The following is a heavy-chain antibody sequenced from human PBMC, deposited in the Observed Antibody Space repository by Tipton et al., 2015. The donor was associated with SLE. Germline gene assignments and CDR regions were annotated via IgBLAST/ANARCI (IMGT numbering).Heavy chain of an antibody. V-gene: IGHV4-61*05. J-gene: IGHJ1*01. Sequence: TLSLTCTVSGGSISSSSYYWGWIRQPPGKGLEWIGYIFDSGTTKYNPSLKSRVTISADTSKNQFSLKLNSVTAADTAVYYCAGPYGDYGFFKYWGQGARIIVSS. CDR1: GGSISSSSYY. D-gene: IGHD4-17*01. CDR2: IFDSGTT. CDR3: AGPYGDYGFFKY.